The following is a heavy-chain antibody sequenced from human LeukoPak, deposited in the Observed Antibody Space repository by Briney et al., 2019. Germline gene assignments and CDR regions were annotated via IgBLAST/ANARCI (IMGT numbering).Heavy chain of an antibody. D-gene: IGHD1-26*01. Sequence: SQTLSLTCTVSGGSVSSGDYWWSRIRQRPGQGLAWIGFISYSGSTYYNPSLKSRVTISVDTSKNQFSLKLISMTAADTAVYYCAKSPSGSPFDYWGQGTLVTVSS. CDR2: ISYSGST. CDR1: GGSVSSGDYW. CDR3: AKSPSGSPFDY. V-gene: IGHV4-31*03. J-gene: IGHJ4*02.